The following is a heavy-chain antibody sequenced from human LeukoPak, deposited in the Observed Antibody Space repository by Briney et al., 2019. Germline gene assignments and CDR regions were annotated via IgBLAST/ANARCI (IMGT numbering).Heavy chain of an antibody. J-gene: IGHJ3*02. Sequence: SETLSLTCTVSGVSISSSSYYWGWIRQPPGKGLEWIGSIYYSGITYYNPSLKSRVTISVDTSKSQFSLKLSSVTAADTAVYYCARDERGGSSSDIWGQGTMVTVSS. CDR2: IYYSGIT. V-gene: IGHV4-39*07. CDR3: ARDERGGSSSDI. D-gene: IGHD6-13*01. CDR1: GVSISSSSYY.